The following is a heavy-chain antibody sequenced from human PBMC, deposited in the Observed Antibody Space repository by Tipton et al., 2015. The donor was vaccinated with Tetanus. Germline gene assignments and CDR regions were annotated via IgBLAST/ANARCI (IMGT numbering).Heavy chain of an antibody. CDR2: VYFRGTT. CDR1: GAAIRSTSYS. Sequence: TLSLTCSVSGAAIRSTSYSWGWIRQSPEKGLEWIGSVYFRGTTYYNPSLASRVTISVDTSKNQFSLSLRPVTAADTAVYYCARQADNWFDPWGQGTMVSVSS. D-gene: IGHD1-20*01. CDR3: ARQADNWFDP. V-gene: IGHV4-39*01. J-gene: IGHJ3*01.